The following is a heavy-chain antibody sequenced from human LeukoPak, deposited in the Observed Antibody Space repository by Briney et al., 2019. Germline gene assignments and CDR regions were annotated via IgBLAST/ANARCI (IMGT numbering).Heavy chain of an antibody. CDR1: GYTFTSYN. V-gene: IGHV1-8*01. CDR3: ARDPRQQLAPAYYYYYGMDV. D-gene: IGHD6-13*01. CDR2: MNPNSGNT. Sequence: ASVKVSCKASGYTFTSYNINWVRQATGQGLEWMGWMNPNSGNTGYAQKFQGRVTMTRNTSISTAYMELSSLRSEDTAVYYCARDPRQQLAPAYYYYYGMDVWGQGTTVTVSS. J-gene: IGHJ6*02.